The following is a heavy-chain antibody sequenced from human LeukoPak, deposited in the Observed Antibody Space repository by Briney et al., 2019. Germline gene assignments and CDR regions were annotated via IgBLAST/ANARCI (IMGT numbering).Heavy chain of an antibody. D-gene: IGHD5-18*01. V-gene: IGHV3-48*03. CDR1: GFTFSSYE. CDR3: ARGFRDTAMFLDY. Sequence: TGGSLRLSCAASGFTFSSYEMNWVRQAPGEGLEWISAISGSSSNVYYAASVRGRFTISRDNAENSLYLQLNTMRAEDTAVYYCARGFRDTAMFLDYWGQGTLVTVSS. CDR2: ISGSSSNV. J-gene: IGHJ4*02.